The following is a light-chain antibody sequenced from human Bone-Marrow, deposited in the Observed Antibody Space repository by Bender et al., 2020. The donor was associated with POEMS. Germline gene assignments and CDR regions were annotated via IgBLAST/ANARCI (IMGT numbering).Light chain of an antibody. Sequence: QSVLTQPPSVSGAPGQRVTISCTGSSSNTGSGYDINWYQHLPGTAPKLLIYGYNNRPSGVPDRFSGSKSGNMASLTISGLQAEDEADYYCCSYAGSSTWVFGGGTKLTVL. V-gene: IGLV1-40*01. CDR2: GYN. CDR1: SSNTGSGYD. CDR3: CSYAGSSTWV. J-gene: IGLJ3*02.